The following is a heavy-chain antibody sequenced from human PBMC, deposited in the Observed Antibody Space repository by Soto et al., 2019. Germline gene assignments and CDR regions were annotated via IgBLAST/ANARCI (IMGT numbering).Heavy chain of an antibody. J-gene: IGHJ4*02. Sequence: GASVKVSCKVSGYTLTELSMHWVRQAPGKGLEWMGGFDPEDGETIYAQKFQGRVTMTEDTSTDTAYMELSSLRSEDTAVYYCATAWSGGSCYSRAPVDYWGQGTLVTVSS. CDR3: ATAWSGGSCYSRAPVDY. CDR2: FDPEDGET. V-gene: IGHV1-24*01. CDR1: GYTLTELS. D-gene: IGHD2-15*01.